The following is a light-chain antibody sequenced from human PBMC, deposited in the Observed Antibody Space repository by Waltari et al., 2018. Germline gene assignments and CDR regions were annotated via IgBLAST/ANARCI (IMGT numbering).Light chain of an antibody. Sequence: DIQMTQSPSSVSASVGDRVTITCRASQGISRWLGWYQQKPGKAPKVLIFAASSLQRGGPARFSGSGSGTHFTLTISSLQPEDFATYYCQQADSFPITFGQGTRLDIK. CDR1: QGISRW. CDR2: AAS. J-gene: IGKJ5*01. CDR3: QQADSFPIT. V-gene: IGKV1-12*01.